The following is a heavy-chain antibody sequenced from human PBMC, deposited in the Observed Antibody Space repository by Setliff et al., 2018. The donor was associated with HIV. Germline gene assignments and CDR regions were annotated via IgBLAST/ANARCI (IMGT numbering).Heavy chain of an antibody. CDR1: GDSIVSDDSTSSHH. D-gene: IGHD2-15*01. CDR3: VVYFGGNGGRGL. V-gene: IGHV4-59*11. CDR2: TPYSGST. Sequence: SETLSLTCRFSGDSIVSDDSTSSHHCSWIRQPPGRGLEWIGTTPYSGSTNYNPSLSSRVTISLDTSTNQFPLRLNSVTAADTAHYFCVVYFGGNGGRGLWGQGTLVTVSS. J-gene: IGHJ4*02.